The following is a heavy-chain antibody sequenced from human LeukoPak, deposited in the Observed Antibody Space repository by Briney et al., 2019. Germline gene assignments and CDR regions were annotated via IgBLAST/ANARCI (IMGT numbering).Heavy chain of an antibody. V-gene: IGHV3-11*01. Sequence: GGSLRLSCAASGFTFSDHCMSWIRQGQGKGLEWVSHTSSSGSTTYYAGFAKGRFTISRDNAENFLYLQMNSLRAEDTAIYFCARSKRSYDYWGQGALVTVSS. CDR3: ARSKRSYDY. CDR2: TSSSGSTT. CDR1: GFTFSDHC. J-gene: IGHJ4*02.